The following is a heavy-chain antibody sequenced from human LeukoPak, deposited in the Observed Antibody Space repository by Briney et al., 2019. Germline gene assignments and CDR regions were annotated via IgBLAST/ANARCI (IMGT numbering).Heavy chain of an antibody. CDR1: GFTFSDYD. CDR3: ARVAKERVGGVYYFDY. CDR2: IGTAGDT. Sequence: GGSLRLSCTASGFTFSDYDMHWVRQATGKGLEWVSAIGTAGDTYYTGSVKGRFTISRENAKNSLYLQMNSLRAGDTAVYYCARVAKERVGGVYYFDYWGQGTLVTVSS. J-gene: IGHJ4*02. D-gene: IGHD1-1*01. V-gene: IGHV3-13*01.